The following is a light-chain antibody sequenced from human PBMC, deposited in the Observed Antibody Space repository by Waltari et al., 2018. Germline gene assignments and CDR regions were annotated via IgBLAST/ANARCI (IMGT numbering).Light chain of an antibody. J-gene: IGKJ1*01. CDR3: MQGTHWPWT. Sequence: DVVMTQSPLSLPVALGQPASISCKSSQGLVSSGGNTILNWFQQRPGQSPRCLIYRVSNRDSGVPDRFSGSGSGTDFTLKISRVEAEDVGIYYCMQGTHWPWTFGQGTKVEFK. CDR2: RVS. V-gene: IGKV2-30*01. CDR1: QGLVSSGGNTI.